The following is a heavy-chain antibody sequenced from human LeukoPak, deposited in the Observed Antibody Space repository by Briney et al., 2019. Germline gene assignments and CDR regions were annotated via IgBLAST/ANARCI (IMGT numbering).Heavy chain of an antibody. J-gene: IGHJ5*02. D-gene: IGHD3-10*01. V-gene: IGHV1-18*01. CDR1: GYTFTSYG. CDR3: ARTALRGVISSYNWFDP. CDR2: ISAYNGNT. Sequence: GASVKVSCKASGYTFTSYGISWVRQAPGQGLEWMGWISAYNGNTNYAQKLQGRVTMTTDTSTSTAYMELRSLRSDDTAVYYCARTALRGVISSYNWFDPWGRGALVTVSS.